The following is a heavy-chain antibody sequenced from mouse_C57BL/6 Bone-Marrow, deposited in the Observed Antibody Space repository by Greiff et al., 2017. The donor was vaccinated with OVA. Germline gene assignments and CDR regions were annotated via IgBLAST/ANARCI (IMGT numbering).Heavy chain of an antibody. CDR3: ARPLDYYGSIYWYFDV. Sequence: VQLQQSGPELVKPGASVKISCKASGYTFTDYYMNWVKQSHGTSLEWIGDINPYTGGTRYNQKFKGKATLIVDKSSSTAYMELRSLTSEDSAVYYCARPLDYYGSIYWYFDVWGTGTTVTVSS. D-gene: IGHD1-1*01. CDR2: INPYTGGT. V-gene: IGHV1-26*01. CDR1: GYTFTDYY. J-gene: IGHJ1*03.